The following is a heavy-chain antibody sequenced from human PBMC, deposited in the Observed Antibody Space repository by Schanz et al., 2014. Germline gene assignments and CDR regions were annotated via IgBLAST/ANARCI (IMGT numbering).Heavy chain of an antibody. Sequence: QVQLVESGGGVVQPGRSLRLSCAASGFTFSRYGMHWVRQAPGKGLEWVAATRYDGNNKYYVDSVKGRFTISRDNSKNTLYLQVNSLRAEDTAVYYCVRDLGGDQTDYCGQGTLVTVSS. D-gene: IGHD4-17*01. CDR3: VRDLGGDQTDY. CDR1: GFTFSRYG. CDR2: TRYDGNNK. V-gene: IGHV3-33*01. J-gene: IGHJ4*02.